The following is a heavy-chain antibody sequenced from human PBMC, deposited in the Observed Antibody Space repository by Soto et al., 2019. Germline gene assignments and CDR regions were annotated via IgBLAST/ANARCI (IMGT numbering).Heavy chain of an antibody. CDR2: IYYSGST. CDR1: GGSISSYY. J-gene: IGHJ3*02. Sequence: QVQLQESGPGLVKPSETLSLTCTVSGGSISSYYWSWIRQPPGQGLEWIGYIYYSGSTNYNPSLKSRVTISVDTSKNQFSLKLSSVTAADTAVYYCARHDDSSSWYAWATFDIWGQGTMVTVSS. CDR3: ARHDDSSSWYAWATFDI. D-gene: IGHD6-6*01. V-gene: IGHV4-59*08.